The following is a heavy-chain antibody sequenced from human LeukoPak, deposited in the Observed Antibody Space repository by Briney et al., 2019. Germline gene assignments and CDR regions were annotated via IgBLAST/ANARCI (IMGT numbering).Heavy chain of an antibody. V-gene: IGHV1-8*01. CDR3: ARTSRRYCSSTSCYNFDY. D-gene: IGHD2-2*02. CDR1: GYSFTSYD. Sequence: ASVKVSCKASGYSFTSYDIKWVRQATGQGLEWMGWMNPNSGNTGYAQKFQGRVTMTRNTSISTAYMELSSLRSEDTAVYYCARTSRRYCSSTSCYNFDYWGQGTLVTVSS. CDR2: MNPNSGNT. J-gene: IGHJ4*02.